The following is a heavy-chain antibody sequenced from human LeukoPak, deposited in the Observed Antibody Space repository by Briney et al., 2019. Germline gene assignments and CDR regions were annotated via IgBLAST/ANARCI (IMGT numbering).Heavy chain of an antibody. CDR2: ISGDGAST. V-gene: IGHV3-23*01. J-gene: IGHJ3*01. CDR1: GFTFAIHA. CDR3: AKDSYASGRPLHTFDV. Sequence: GGSLRLSCAASGFTFAIHAMTWVRQAPGKGLEWVSGISGDGASTHYAESLKGQFTISRDNSQNTLFLQVNSLRVEDTAIYYCAKDSYASGRPLHTFDVWGQGTMVTVSS. D-gene: IGHD3-10*01.